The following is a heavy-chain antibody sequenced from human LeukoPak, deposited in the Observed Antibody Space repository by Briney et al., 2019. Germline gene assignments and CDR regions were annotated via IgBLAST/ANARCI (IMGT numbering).Heavy chain of an antibody. J-gene: IGHJ6*02. Sequence: GGSLRLSCAASGFTFSNYGMSWVRQAPGKGLEWVSAISATGGSTYYADSVKGRFIISRDNSKNTLYLQMNSLRADDTAVYYCAKPPDCSGGSCYYYGMDVWGQGTTVTVSS. CDR1: GFTFSNYG. CDR2: ISATGGST. CDR3: AKPPDCSGGSCYYYGMDV. D-gene: IGHD2-15*01. V-gene: IGHV3-23*01.